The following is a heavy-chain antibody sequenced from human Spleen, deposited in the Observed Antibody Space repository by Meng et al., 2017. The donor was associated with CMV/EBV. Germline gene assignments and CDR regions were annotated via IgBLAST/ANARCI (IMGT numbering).Heavy chain of an antibody. CDR1: GYTFSIYG. CDR3: ARVIPRNIAPRWFLDY. CDR2: ISARNGNP. Sequence: GYTFSIYGVTWVRQAPGQGLEWMGWISARNGNPKYAQKFQGRVTLTTDTSASTSYLEVGSLRSDDTAVYYCARVIPRNIAPRWFLDYWGQGTLVTVSS. D-gene: IGHD4-23*01. V-gene: IGHV1-18*01. J-gene: IGHJ4*02.